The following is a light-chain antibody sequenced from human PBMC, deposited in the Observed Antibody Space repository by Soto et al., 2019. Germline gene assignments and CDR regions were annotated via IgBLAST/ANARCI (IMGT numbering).Light chain of an antibody. V-gene: IGKV1-6*01. CDR2: GAS. CDR3: LHDYNYPRT. Sequence: ALQMTQSPSSLSAYVGDRVTITCRASQDISNDLGWYQQKPGKAPKLLIYGASRLHTGVPSRFSGGGSGAYFTLTISSLQPEDFATYYCLHDYNYPRTFGQGTKVEVK. CDR1: QDISND. J-gene: IGKJ1*01.